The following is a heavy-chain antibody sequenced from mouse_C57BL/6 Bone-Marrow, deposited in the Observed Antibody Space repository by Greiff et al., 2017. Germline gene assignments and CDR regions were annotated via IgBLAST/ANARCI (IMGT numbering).Heavy chain of an antibody. CDR2: IYPRSGNT. CDR1: GYTFTSYG. D-gene: IGHD2-1*01. Sequence: VQVVESGAELARPGASVKLSCKASGYTFTSYGISWVKQRTGQGLEWIGEIYPRSGNTYYNEKFKGKATLTADKSSSTAYMGLRSLTSEDSAVYFCARRRDYGNPWFAYWGQGTLVTVSA. CDR3: ARRRDYGNPWFAY. J-gene: IGHJ3*01. V-gene: IGHV1-81*01.